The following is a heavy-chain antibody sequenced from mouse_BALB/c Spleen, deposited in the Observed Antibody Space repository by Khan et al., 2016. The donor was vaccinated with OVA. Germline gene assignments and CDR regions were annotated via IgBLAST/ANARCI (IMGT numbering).Heavy chain of an antibody. D-gene: IGHD2-1*01. CDR3: TRTGNYRDYCDY. V-gene: IGHV1-9*01. CDR1: GYTFSSYW. Sequence: QVQLQQSGAELMKPGASVKISCKATGYTFSSYWIEWVKQRPGHGLEWIGEILPGSGSTNYNEKFKGKATFTADTSSNTAYMQLNSLTSEDSAVYYCTRTGNYRDYCDYWGQGTTLTVSS. CDR2: ILPGSGST. J-gene: IGHJ2*01.